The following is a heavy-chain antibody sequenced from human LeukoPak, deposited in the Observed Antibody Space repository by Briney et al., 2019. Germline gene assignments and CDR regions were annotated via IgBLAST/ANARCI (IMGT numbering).Heavy chain of an antibody. CDR1: GGSISSYY. D-gene: IGHD3-9*01. Sequence: SETLSLTCTVSGGSISSYYWSWIRQPAGKGLEWIGRIYTSGSTNYNPSLKSRVTMSVDTSKNQFSLKLSSVTAADTAVYYCAREYFDWLLSKYYFDYWGQGTLVTVSS. J-gene: IGHJ4*02. V-gene: IGHV4-4*07. CDR3: AREYFDWLLSKYYFDY. CDR2: IYTSGST.